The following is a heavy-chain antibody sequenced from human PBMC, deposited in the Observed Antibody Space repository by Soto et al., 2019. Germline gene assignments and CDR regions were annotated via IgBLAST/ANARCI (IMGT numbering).Heavy chain of an antibody. Sequence: GGSLRLSCAASGFTFSSYAMSWVRQAPGKGLEWVSAISGSGGSTYYADSVKGRFTIYRDNSNNTLYLQMNSLRAEDTAVYSFAIGLYSSGWPLFDYWGQGTLVTVSS. V-gene: IGHV3-23*01. D-gene: IGHD6-19*01. CDR1: GFTFSSYA. CDR3: AIGLYSSGWPLFDY. J-gene: IGHJ4*02. CDR2: ISGSGGST.